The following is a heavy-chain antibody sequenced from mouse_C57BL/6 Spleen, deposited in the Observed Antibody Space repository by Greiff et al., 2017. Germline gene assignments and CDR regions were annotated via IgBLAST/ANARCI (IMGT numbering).Heavy chain of an antibody. D-gene: IGHD4-1*01. J-gene: IGHJ1*03. V-gene: IGHV5-15*01. CDR1: GFTFSDYG. CDR2: ISNLAYSI. Sequence: VQLVASGGGLVQPGGSLKLSCAASGFTFSDYGMAWVRQAPRKGPEWVAFISNLAYSIYYADTVKGRFTISRENAKNTLYLEMSSLRSEDTAMYYCAKTGTSYWYFDVWGTGTTVTVSS. CDR3: AKTGTSYWYFDV.